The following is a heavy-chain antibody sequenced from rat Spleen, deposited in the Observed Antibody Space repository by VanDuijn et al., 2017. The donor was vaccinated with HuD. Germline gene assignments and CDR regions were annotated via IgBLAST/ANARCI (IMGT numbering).Heavy chain of an antibody. D-gene: IGHD1-12*02. Sequence: EVQLVESGGGLVQPGRSMRLSCAASGFTFSNYDMAWVRQAPTKGLEWVASISYDGGSTYYRDSVKGRFTISRDNAKSSLYLQMDSLRSEDTATYYCTTAGNYYDGTYYYWGQGVMVTVSS. CDR3: TTAGNYYDGTYYY. V-gene: IGHV5-20*01. CDR1: GFTFSNYD. J-gene: IGHJ2*01. CDR2: ISYDGGST.